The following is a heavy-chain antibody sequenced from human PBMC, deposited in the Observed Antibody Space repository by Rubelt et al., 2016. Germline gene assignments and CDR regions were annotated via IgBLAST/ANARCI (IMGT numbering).Heavy chain of an antibody. D-gene: IGHD6-19*01. CDR2: ISTYNGDT. Sequence: QLVQSGAEVKEPGASIKVSCKTSGYSFKRYAISWVRQAPGQGLEWMGWISTYNGDTRYAQNLQVRVTMTTDTSTSTAYMGLRSLRSDDTAVYYCARDRTWLVPGLDAFDIWGQGTMVTVSS. CDR1: GYSFKRYA. CDR3: ARDRTWLVPGLDAFDI. V-gene: IGHV1-18*01. J-gene: IGHJ3*02.